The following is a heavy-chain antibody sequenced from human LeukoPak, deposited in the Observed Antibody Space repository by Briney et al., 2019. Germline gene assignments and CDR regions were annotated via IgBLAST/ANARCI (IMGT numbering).Heavy chain of an antibody. J-gene: IGHJ4*02. CDR2: ISSSSSYI. V-gene: IGHV3-21*04. Sequence: GGSLRLSCAASGFTFSSYSMNWVRQAPGKGLEWVSSISSSSSYIYYADSVKGRFTISRDNSKNTLYLQMNSLRAEDTAVYYCAKAPGTIQRQDYWGQGTLVTVSS. CDR1: GFTFSSYS. D-gene: IGHD1-1*01. CDR3: AKAPGTIQRQDY.